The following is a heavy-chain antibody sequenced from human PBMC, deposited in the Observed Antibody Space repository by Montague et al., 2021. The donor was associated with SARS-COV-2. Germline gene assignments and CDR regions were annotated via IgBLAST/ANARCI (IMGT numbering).Heavy chain of an antibody. CDR2: INPNGGVT. V-gene: IGHV1-2*02. CDR3: ARNGDYAVNYFYYYMDV. Sequence: SVKVSCKASGYIFAGYYIHWVRQAPGQGLEWMGWINPNGGVTRYAQKFQGRVTMTGDMSINTAFMDLSSLRSDDTAMYFCARNGDYAVNYFYYYMDVWGKGTSVTVSS. CDR1: GYIFAGYY. D-gene: IGHD4-17*01. J-gene: IGHJ6*03.